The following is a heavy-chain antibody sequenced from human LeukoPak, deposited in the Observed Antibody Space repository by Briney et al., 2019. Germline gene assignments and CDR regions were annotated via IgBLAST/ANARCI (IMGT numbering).Heavy chain of an antibody. Sequence: GGSLRLSCAASGFTFSSYEMNWVRQAPGQGLEWVSYISSSGSTIYYADSVKGRFTISRDNAKNSLYLQMNSLIAEDTAVYYCARSPYSSSNFDYWGQGTLVTVSS. CDR2: ISSSGSTI. V-gene: IGHV3-48*03. J-gene: IGHJ4*02. CDR3: ARSPYSSSNFDY. D-gene: IGHD6-6*01. CDR1: GFTFSSYE.